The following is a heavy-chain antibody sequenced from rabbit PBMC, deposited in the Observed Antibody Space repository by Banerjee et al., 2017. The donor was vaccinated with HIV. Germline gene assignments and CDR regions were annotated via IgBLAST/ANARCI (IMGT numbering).Heavy chain of an antibody. D-gene: IGHD6-1*01. J-gene: IGHJ4*01. Sequence: QSLEESGGDLVKPGASLTLTCTASGFSFSSGYDMCWVRQAPGKGLEWIGYIYAGSGNTWYANWVNGRFTISKTSSTTVTLQLNSLTAADTATYFCARAQSGAISYGFDLWGQGTLVTVS. CDR3: ARAQSGAISYGFDL. V-gene: IGHV1S40*01. CDR2: IYAGSGNT. CDR1: GFSFSSGYD.